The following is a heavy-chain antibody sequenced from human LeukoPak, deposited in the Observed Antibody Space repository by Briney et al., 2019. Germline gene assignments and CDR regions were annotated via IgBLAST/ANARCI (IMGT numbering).Heavy chain of an antibody. CDR1: RFTVSSNY. D-gene: IGHD2-15*01. J-gene: IGHJ1*01. CDR3: ARSPVPYCSGGSCYLLH. V-gene: IGHV3-53*04. CDR2: IYSGGST. Sequence: GGSLRLSCAASRFTVSSNYMSWVRQAPGKGLEWVSVIYSGGSTYYADSVKGRFTISRHNSKNTLYLQMNSLRAEDTAVYYCARSPVPYCSGGSCYLLHWGQGTLVTVSS.